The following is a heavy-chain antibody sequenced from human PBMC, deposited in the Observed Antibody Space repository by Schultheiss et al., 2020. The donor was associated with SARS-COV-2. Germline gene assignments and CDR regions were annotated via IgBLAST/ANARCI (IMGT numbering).Heavy chain of an antibody. CDR3: ARGSRQQQLAHYFDY. CDR2: IYTSGST. V-gene: IGHV4-4*07. J-gene: IGHJ4*02. CDR1: GGSISSYY. D-gene: IGHD6-13*01. Sequence: SETLSLTCTVSGGSISSYYWSWIRQPAGKGLEWIGRIYTSGSTNYNPSLKSRVTMSVDTSKNQFSLKLSSVTAADTAVYYCARGSRQQQLAHYFDYWGQGTLVTVSS.